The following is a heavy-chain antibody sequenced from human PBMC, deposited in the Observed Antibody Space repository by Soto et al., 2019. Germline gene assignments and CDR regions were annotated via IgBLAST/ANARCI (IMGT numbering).Heavy chain of an antibody. D-gene: IGHD4-17*01. CDR1: GGSVSDKTYY. V-gene: IGHV4-61*01. J-gene: IGHJ4*02. CDR3: ARTTAVPNTLRSRYFFDY. Sequence: SETLSLTCSVSGGSVSDKTYYWSWIRQSPGKRLEWIGYVYYSGTTNYNPSLKSRVTISVDLSKNRFSLRLSSVTTADTALYYCARTTAVPNTLRSRYFFDYWGQGTLVTVSS. CDR2: VYYSGTT.